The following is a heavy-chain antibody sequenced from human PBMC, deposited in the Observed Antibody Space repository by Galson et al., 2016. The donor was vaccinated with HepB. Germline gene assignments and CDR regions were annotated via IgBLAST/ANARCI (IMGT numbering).Heavy chain of an antibody. CDR3: ARINAATLGAFDV. D-gene: IGHD3-16*01. J-gene: IGHJ3*01. Sequence: SVKVSCKASGYLFTDYYIHWVRRAPGQGLEWMGWISPNSGDTNYAQKFRGRVTLTRDTSITTSFLELDSLTSDDTATFYCARINAATLGAFDVWGQGTLVTVSS. V-gene: IGHV1-2*02. CDR1: GYLFTDYY. CDR2: ISPNSGDT.